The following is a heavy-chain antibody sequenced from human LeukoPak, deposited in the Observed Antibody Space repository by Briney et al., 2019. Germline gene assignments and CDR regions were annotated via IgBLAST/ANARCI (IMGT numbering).Heavy chain of an antibody. Sequence: SETLSLTCAVYGGSFSGYYWSWIRQPPGKGLEWIGEINHSGSTNYNPSLKSRVTISVDTSKNQFSLKLSSVTAADTAVYYCARHVSSGWYLFDYWGQGTLVTVSS. CDR1: GGSFSGYY. CDR2: INHSGST. D-gene: IGHD6-19*01. V-gene: IGHV4-34*01. J-gene: IGHJ4*02. CDR3: ARHVSSGWYLFDY.